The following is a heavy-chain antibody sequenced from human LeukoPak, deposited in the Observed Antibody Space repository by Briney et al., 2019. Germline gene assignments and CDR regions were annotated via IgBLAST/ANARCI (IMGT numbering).Heavy chain of an antibody. CDR2: IYYSGSI. D-gene: IGHD3-22*01. J-gene: IGHJ4*02. Sequence: SQTLALTCMVFGCSISSGGYYWRWIRQHPGKGLEWIDYIYYSGSIYYNPSLKSRVTISVDTSKNQFSLKLSSVTAADTAVYCCTAYYYDSSGYLDYWGQGTLVTVST. CDR1: GCSISSGGYY. CDR3: TAYYYDSSGYLDY. V-gene: IGHV4-31*03.